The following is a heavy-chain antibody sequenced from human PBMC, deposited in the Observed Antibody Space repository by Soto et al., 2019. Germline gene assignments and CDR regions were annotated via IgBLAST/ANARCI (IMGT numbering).Heavy chain of an antibody. Sequence: EVQLLESGGGLVQPGGSLRLSCVASGFTLSTYAMSWVRQAPGKGLEWVSGITGSGGSTYYADSVKGRFTISRDNFKSTVSLHMNSLRAEETAVYYCVKHRGNQSGAFDIWGQGTMVTVSS. CDR1: GFTLSTYA. CDR3: VKHRGNQSGAFDI. D-gene: IGHD2-2*01. CDR2: ITGSGGST. V-gene: IGHV3-23*01. J-gene: IGHJ3*02.